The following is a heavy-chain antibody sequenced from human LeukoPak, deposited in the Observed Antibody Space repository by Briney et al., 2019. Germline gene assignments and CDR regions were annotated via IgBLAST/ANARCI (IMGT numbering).Heavy chain of an antibody. Sequence: SETLSLTCTVSGGSISSSSYYWGWIRQPPGKGLEWIGSIYYSGSTYYNPSLKSRVTISVDTSKNQFSLKLSSVTAADTAVYYCATVSITMVRYDAFDIWGQGTMVTVSS. CDR2: IYYSGST. CDR1: GGSISSSSYY. D-gene: IGHD3-10*01. V-gene: IGHV4-39*07. J-gene: IGHJ3*02. CDR3: ATVSITMVRYDAFDI.